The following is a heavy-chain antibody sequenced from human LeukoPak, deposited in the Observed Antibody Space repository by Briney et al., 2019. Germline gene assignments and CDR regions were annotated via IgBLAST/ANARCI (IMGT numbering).Heavy chain of an antibody. CDR3: AREGAMSFRNTSPDSGSYS. J-gene: IGHJ4*02. V-gene: IGHV1-69*13. Sequence: SVKVSCKASGGTFSSYAISWVRQAPGQGLEWMGGIIPIFGTANYARKFQGRVTITADESTSTAYMELSSLRSEDTAVYYCAREGAMSFRNTSPDSGSYSWGQGTLVTVSS. D-gene: IGHD1-26*01. CDR1: GGTFSSYA. CDR2: IIPIFGTA.